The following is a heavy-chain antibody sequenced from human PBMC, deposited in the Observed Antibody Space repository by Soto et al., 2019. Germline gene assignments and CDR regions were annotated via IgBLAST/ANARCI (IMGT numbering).Heavy chain of an antibody. Sequence: EVQLVESGGGLVQPGESLRLSCAVSGFSFGDYNMNWVRQAPGKGLAWVSYINSDCGVIYDADSVRGRVTISRDNAKNSVYLQMNSLSDRDTAVYYCARDGPIAAAVTPKPYYFDYWGRGTLVTVSS. D-gene: IGHD6-25*01. CDR2: INSDCGVI. V-gene: IGHV3-48*02. CDR1: GFSFGDYN. J-gene: IGHJ4*02. CDR3: ARDGPIAAAVTPKPYYFDY.